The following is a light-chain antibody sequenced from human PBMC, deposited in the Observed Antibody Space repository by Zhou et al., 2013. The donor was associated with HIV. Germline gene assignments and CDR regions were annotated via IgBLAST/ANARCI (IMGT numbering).Light chain of an antibody. CDR2: KAS. J-gene: IGKJ4*01. V-gene: IGKV1-5*03. CDR1: QSIDSW. Sequence: DIQMTQSPSTLSASVGDRVTITCRASQSIDSWLAWYQQKPGKAPKLLIYKASSLEGVVPSRFSGSGSGTEFTLTISSLQPDDFATYYCQQCNSYPLSFGGGTKVEIK. CDR3: QQCNSYPLS.